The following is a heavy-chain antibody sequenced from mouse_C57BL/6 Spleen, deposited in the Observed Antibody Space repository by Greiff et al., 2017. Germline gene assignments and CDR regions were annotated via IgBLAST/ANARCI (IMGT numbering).Heavy chain of an antibody. Sequence: VQLQQSGAELVRPGASVKLSCTASGFNINDYYMHWVQQRPEQGLEWIGRIDPEDGDTEYAPKFQGKATMTADTSSNTAYLQLSSLTSEDTAVYYGTTSVTTVVESYAMDYWGQGTSVAVSS. V-gene: IGHV14-1*01. CDR1: GFNINDYY. CDR3: TTSVTTVVESYAMDY. CDR2: IDPEDGDT. J-gene: IGHJ4*01. D-gene: IGHD1-1*01.